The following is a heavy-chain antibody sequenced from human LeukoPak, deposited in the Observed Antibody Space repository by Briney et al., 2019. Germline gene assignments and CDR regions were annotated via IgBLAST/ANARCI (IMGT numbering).Heavy chain of an antibody. Sequence: GGSLRLSCAASGFTFSTYWMSWVRQAPGKGLEWVANIKQDGSEKYYVDSVKGRFTISRDNAKNLSYLQMNSLRAEDTAVYYCARERYYYDSSGPFGYWGQGTLVTVSS. J-gene: IGHJ4*02. CDR2: IKQDGSEK. V-gene: IGHV3-7*01. CDR3: ARERYYYDSSGPFGY. D-gene: IGHD3-22*01. CDR1: GFTFSTYW.